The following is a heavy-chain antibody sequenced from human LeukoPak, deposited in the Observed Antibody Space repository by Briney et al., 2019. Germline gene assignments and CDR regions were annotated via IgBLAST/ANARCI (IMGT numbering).Heavy chain of an antibody. J-gene: IGHJ3*02. V-gene: IGHV5-51*01. CDR1: GYSFTGYW. Sequence: GESLKISCKGSGYSFTGYWIGWVRQMPGKGLEWMGIIYPGDSDTRYSPSFQGQVTISADKSISTAYLQWSSLKASDTAMYYCARPSSSWDDAFDIWGQGTMVTVSS. CDR3: ARPSSSWDDAFDI. D-gene: IGHD6-13*01. CDR2: IYPGDSDT.